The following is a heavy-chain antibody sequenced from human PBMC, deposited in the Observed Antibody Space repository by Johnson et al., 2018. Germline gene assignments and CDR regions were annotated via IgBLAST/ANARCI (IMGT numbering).Heavy chain of an antibody. Sequence: QVQLVESGGGLVKPGGSLRLSCAASGFTFSDYYMSWIRQAPGKGLEWVSYISSSGSTIYYADSVKGRFTISRENAKNSLYLQMNSLSAEDTAVYYCARRSIVVVPAAQTYYYYMDVWGKGTTVTVSS. CDR2: ISSSGSTI. D-gene: IGHD2-2*01. CDR3: ARRSIVVVPAAQTYYYYMDV. J-gene: IGHJ6*03. V-gene: IGHV3-11*04. CDR1: GFTFSDYY.